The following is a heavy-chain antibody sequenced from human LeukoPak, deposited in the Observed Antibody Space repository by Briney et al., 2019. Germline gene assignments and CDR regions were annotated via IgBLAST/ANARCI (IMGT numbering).Heavy chain of an antibody. D-gene: IGHD5-12*01. V-gene: IGHV4-39*01. Sequence: SETLSLTCTVSGGSISSSSYYWGWIRQPPGKGLEWIGSIYYSGSTYYNPSLKSRVTISVDTSKNQFSLKLSSVTAADTAVYYCARHEWSGYAKSYYYYMDVWGKGTTVTVSS. CDR1: GGSISSSSYY. CDR3: ARHEWSGYAKSYYYYMDV. J-gene: IGHJ6*03. CDR2: IYYSGST.